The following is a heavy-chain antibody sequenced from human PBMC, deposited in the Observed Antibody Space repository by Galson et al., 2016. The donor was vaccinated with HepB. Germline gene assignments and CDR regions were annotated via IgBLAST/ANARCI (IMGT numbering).Heavy chain of an antibody. CDR2: IYYSGNT. CDR1: GGSISSSSYY. V-gene: IGHV4-39*01. CDR3: ARQRGLGSSWLSDY. D-gene: IGHD6-13*01. Sequence: ETLSLTCTVSGGSISSSSYYWGWIRQAPGKGLEWIGGIYYSGNTKYNPSLKSRVTISVDTSKNQFSLKVTSVTAADTAVYYCARQRGLGSSWLSDYWGQGTLVTVSS. J-gene: IGHJ4*02.